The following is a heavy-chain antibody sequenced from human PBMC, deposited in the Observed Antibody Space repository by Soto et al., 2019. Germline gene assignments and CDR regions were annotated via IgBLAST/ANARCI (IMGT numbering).Heavy chain of an antibody. V-gene: IGHV4-31*03. D-gene: IGHD2-2*01. Sequence: SATLSLTCTVSGGSISSGGYYWSWIRQHPGKGLEWIGYIYYSGSTYYNPSLKSRVTISVDTSKNQFSLKLSSVTAADTAVYYCAKQDTPAFIVVVPVTDYWGQGTLVTVSS. CDR2: IYYSGST. CDR3: AKQDTPAFIVVVPVTDY. CDR1: GGSISSGGYY. J-gene: IGHJ4*02.